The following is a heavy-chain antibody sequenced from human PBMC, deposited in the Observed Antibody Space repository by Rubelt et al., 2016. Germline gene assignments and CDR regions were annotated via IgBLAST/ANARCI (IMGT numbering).Heavy chain of an antibody. V-gene: IGHV4-39*07. D-gene: IGHD6-19*01. CDR3: ARAPHRIAVAAYFDY. CDR1: GGSISSSSYY. Sequence: QVQLQESGPGLVKPSQTLSLTCTVSGGSISSSSYYWGWIRQPPGKGLEWIGSIYYSGSTYYNPSLSSWFTISVDTSKNQFSLKLSSVTAADTAVYYCARAPHRIAVAAYFDYWGQGTLVTVSS. J-gene: IGHJ4*02. CDR2: IYYSGST.